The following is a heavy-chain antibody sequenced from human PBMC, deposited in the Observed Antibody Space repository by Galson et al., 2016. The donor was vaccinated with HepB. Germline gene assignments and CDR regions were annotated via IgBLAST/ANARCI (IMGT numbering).Heavy chain of an antibody. CDR2: IYYSGST. CDR1: GGSISSSSYY. Sequence: LSLTCTVSGGSISSSSYYWGWIRQPPGKGLEWIGSIYYSGSTYYNPSLKSRVTISVDTSKNQFSLRLSSVTAADTAVYYCARDRSSGSGNFGYWGQGTLVTVSS. D-gene: IGHD3-10*01. CDR3: ARDRSSGSGNFGY. J-gene: IGHJ4*02. V-gene: IGHV4-39*07.